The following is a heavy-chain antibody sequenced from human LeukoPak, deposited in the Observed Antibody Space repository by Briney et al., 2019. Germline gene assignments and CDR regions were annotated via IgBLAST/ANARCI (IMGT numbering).Heavy chain of an antibody. CDR3: TQDLHYYAGYYSYIDG. CDR1: GFTFSSYA. Sequence: GGSLRLSCAASGFTFSSYAMSWVRQAPGKGLEWISAISGTGDSTYYADSVKGRFTISRDNSKNTLYLQMTSLRAEDTAIYYCTQDLHYYAGYYSYIDGWGKGTTVTAS. V-gene: IGHV3-23*01. CDR2: ISGTGDST. D-gene: IGHD4-23*01. J-gene: IGHJ6*03.